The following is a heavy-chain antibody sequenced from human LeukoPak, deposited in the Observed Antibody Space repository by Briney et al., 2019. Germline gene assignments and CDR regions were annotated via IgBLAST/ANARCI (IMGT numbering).Heavy chain of an antibody. Sequence: GGSLRLSCTASGFTFGDYAMSWVRQAPGKGLECVGFIRIKAYGGTTEYAASVKGRYTISRDDSKSIAYLQMNSLKTEDTAVYYCTSTLLWFGEPTVDYFDYWGQGTLVTVSS. J-gene: IGHJ4*02. CDR2: IRIKAYGGTT. CDR3: TSTLLWFGEPTVDYFDY. D-gene: IGHD3-10*01. V-gene: IGHV3-49*04. CDR1: GFTFGDYA.